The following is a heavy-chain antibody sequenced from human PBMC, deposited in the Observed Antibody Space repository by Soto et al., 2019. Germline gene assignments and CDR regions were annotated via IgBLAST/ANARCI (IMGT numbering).Heavy chain of an antibody. D-gene: IGHD1-1*01. CDR3: ARGGSVGYRKKHHYYYYGMDV. CDR1: GYRMTVYY. CDR2: INPNSGGT. J-gene: IGHJ6*02. V-gene: IGHV1-2*02. Sequence: ASVKGACKGAGYRMTVYYGGWGRQDKRQGLEWMGWINPNSGGTNYAQKIQGRVTMTTDTSTSTAYMELRSLRSDDTAVYYCARGGSVGYRKKHHYYYYGMDVWRQGTTVTVSS.